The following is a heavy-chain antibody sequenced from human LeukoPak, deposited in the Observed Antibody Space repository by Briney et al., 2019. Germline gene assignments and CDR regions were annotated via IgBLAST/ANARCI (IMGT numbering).Heavy chain of an antibody. CDR1: GGSIRSSSSSYY. CDR2: IYYSGYT. Sequence: SETLSLTCTVSGGSIRSSSSSYYWGWIRQPPGKWLEWIGSIYYSGYTYYNPSLKSRVTLSVDTSENQFSLKLSSVTAADTAVYYCARRECSRNSCYMDYWGQGTLVIVSS. D-gene: IGHD2-15*01. CDR3: ARRECSRNSCYMDY. J-gene: IGHJ4*02. V-gene: IGHV4-39*01.